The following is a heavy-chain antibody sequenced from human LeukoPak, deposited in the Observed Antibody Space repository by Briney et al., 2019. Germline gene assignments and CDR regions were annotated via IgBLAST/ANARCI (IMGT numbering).Heavy chain of an antibody. D-gene: IGHD2-2*01. CDR1: GYSISSGYY. J-gene: IGHJ4*02. CDR2: IYHSGST. V-gene: IGHV4-38-2*02. Sequence: PSETLSLTCTVSGYSISSGYYWGWIRQPPGKGLEWIGSIYHSGSTYYNPSLKSRVTISVDTSKNQFSLKLSSVTAADTAVYYCVRVLSSGIVVVPAAILDYWGQGTLVTVSS. CDR3: VRVLSSGIVVVPAAILDY.